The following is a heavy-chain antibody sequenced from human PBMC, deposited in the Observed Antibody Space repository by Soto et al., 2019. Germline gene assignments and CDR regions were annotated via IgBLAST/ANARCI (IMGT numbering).Heavy chain of an antibody. V-gene: IGHV3-23*01. Sequence: EVQLLESGGGLVQPEGSLRLSCAASGFTFSSYAMSWVRQAPGKGLEWVSAISGSGGSTYYADSVKGRFTISRDNSKNTLYLQMNSLRAEGTAVYYCAKDWQQLVYNWFDPWGQGTLVTVSS. CDR3: AKDWQQLVYNWFDP. CDR1: GFTFSSYA. J-gene: IGHJ5*02. D-gene: IGHD6-6*01. CDR2: ISGSGGST.